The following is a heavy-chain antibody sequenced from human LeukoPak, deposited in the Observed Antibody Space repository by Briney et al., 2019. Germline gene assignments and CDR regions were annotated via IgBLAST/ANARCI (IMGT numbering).Heavy chain of an antibody. CDR2: ISSVSGTR. J-gene: IGHJ4*02. CDR3: ARVDVSGYSFGLIDY. Sequence: PGGSLRLSCVASGFTFNSYSMNWVRQAPGKGLEWVSYISSVSGTRYYADSVKGRFTISRDDAKNSLYLQVNSLRAEDTAVYYCARVDVSGYSFGLIDYWGQGTLVTVSS. CDR1: GFTFNSYS. D-gene: IGHD5-18*01. V-gene: IGHV3-48*01.